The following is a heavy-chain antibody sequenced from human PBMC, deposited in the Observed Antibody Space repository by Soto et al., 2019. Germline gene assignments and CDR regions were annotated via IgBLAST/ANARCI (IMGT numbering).Heavy chain of an antibody. J-gene: IGHJ4*02. CDR1: GYTFTNYW. V-gene: IGHV5-51*01. CDR3: ATAGYCSKSDSSDFGS. CDR2: IYPGDSDT. D-gene: IGHD2-2*01. Sequence: PGESLKISCKGSGYTFTNYWIGWVRQMPGKGLEWMGIIYPGDSDTTYSPSFQGQVTISADKSISTAYLQWSSLKASDTAIYYCATAGYCSKSDSSDFGSWGEGGQVTVAS.